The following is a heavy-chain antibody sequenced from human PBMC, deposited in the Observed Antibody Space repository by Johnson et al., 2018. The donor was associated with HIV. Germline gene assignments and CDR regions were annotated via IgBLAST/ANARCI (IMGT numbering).Heavy chain of an antibody. CDR3: ARRARFETDHAFDF. D-gene: IGHD3-3*01. CDR2: IYSGGST. CDR1: GFNVRNTY. V-gene: IGHV3-53*02. J-gene: IGHJ3*01. Sequence: VQLVETGGGLIQPGGSLRLSCKVSGFNVRNTYMGWVRQAPGKGLEWVSVIYSGGSTYYADSVKGRFTISRDNSKNTLYLQMNSLRAEDTAVYYCARRARFETDHAFDFWGQGTMVTVSS.